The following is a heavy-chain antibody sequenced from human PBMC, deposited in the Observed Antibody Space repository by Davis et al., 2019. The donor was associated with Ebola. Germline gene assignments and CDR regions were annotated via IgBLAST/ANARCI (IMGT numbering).Heavy chain of an antibody. Sequence: GGSLRPSFPPPGFTFTSYAMSWARQAPGKGLEWLPNISQDGSEKYYVDSVKGRFTISRVNAKNSLYLQMNSLRAEDTAVYYCARDINYYGMDVWGQGTTVTVSS. D-gene: IGHD1-14*01. V-gene: IGHV3-7*01. CDR2: ISQDGSEK. CDR3: ARDINYYGMDV. J-gene: IGHJ6*02. CDR1: GFTFTSYA.